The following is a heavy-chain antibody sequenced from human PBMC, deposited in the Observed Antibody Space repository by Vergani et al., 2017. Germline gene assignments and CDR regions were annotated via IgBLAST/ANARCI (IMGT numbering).Heavy chain of an antibody. CDR3: ARAWLVPGAFDI. CDR2: IYSGGST. Sequence: LQLQESGPGLVKPSETLSLTCTVSGGSISSSSYYWGWIRQPPGKGLEWVSVIYSGGSTYYADSVKGRFPISRDNSKNTLYLQMNSLRAEDTAVYYCARAWLVPGAFDIWGQGTMVAVSS. CDR1: GGSISSSSYY. J-gene: IGHJ3*02. D-gene: IGHD6-19*01. V-gene: IGHV3-53*03.